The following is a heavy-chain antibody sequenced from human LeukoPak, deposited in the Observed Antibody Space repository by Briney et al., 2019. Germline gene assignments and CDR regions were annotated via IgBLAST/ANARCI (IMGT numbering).Heavy chain of an antibody. V-gene: IGHV3-30*02. D-gene: IGHD2/OR15-2a*01. Sequence: PGGSLRLSCAASGFTFSSYGMHWVRQAPGKGLEWVAFIRYDGSNKYYADSVKGRFTISRVNSKNTLYLQMNSLRAEDTAVYYCAKDRSAFLHYYYYYMDVWGKGTTVTVSS. CDR3: AKDRSAFLHYYYYYMDV. CDR1: GFTFSSYG. J-gene: IGHJ6*03. CDR2: IRYDGSNK.